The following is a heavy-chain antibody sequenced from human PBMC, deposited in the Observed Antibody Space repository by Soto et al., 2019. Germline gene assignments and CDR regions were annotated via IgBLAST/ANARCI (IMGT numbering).Heavy chain of an antibody. CDR3: ARDRRMVTNLGGYYYYSMDV. D-gene: IGHD5-18*01. CDR1: GGSISSGVYY. V-gene: IGHV4-31*03. Sequence: QVQLQESGPGLVKPSQTLSLTCTVSGGSISSGVYYWSRIRQHPGKGLEWIGYIFHSGTPYYNPSLKSRLTISVDTSKNQFSLKLSSVTAADTAVYYWARDRRMVTNLGGYYYYSMDVWGQGTTVTVSS. CDR2: IFHSGTP. J-gene: IGHJ6*02.